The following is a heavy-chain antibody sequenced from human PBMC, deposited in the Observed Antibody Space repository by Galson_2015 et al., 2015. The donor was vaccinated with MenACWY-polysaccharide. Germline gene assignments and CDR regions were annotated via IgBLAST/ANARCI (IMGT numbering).Heavy chain of an antibody. CDR2: INTDGSST. CDR3: ARDKGWLQFDC. CDR1: GFTFSSYW. V-gene: IGHV3-74*01. J-gene: IGHJ4*02. Sequence: SLRLSCAASGFTFSSYWMHWVRQAPGEGLVWVSRINTDGSSTSYADSVKGRFTISRDNAKNSLYLHMNSLRVEDAAVYYRARDKGWLQFDCWGQGTLVTVSS. D-gene: IGHD5-24*01.